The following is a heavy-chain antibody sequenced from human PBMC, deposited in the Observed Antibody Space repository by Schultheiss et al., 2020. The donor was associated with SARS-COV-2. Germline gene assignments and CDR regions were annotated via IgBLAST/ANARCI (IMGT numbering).Heavy chain of an antibody. CDR2: ISGSGGST. CDR1: GFTFSSYA. Sequence: GESLKISCAASGFTFSSYAMSWVRQAPGKGLEWVSAISGSGGSTYYADSVKGRFTISRDNSKNTLYLQMNSLRAEDTAVYYCARDEVGMDVWGQGTTVTVSS. CDR3: ARDEVGMDV. V-gene: IGHV3-23*01. J-gene: IGHJ6*02.